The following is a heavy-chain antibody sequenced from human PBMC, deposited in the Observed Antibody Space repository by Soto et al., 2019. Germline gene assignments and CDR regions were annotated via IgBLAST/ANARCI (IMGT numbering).Heavy chain of an antibody. V-gene: IGHV3-7*01. Sequence: EVQLVESGGGLVQPGGSLRLSCAASGFSFSSYWMSWVRQAPGKGLEWVANMNPDGTTIHYVDSVKGRFTISRDNSKNTLYLQMNSLRAEDTAVYYCARESSGWYVDYYYGMDVWGQGTTVTVSS. D-gene: IGHD6-19*01. CDR1: GFSFSSYW. J-gene: IGHJ6*02. CDR3: ARESSGWYVDYYYGMDV. CDR2: MNPDGTTI.